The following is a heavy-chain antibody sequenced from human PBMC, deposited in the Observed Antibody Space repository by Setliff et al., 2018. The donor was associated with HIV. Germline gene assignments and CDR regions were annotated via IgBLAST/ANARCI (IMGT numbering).Heavy chain of an antibody. CDR1: GFPFSAYI. CDR2: ISSGSSYI. Sequence: LRLSCAASGFPFSAYIMNWVRQAPGKGLEWVSSISSGSSYIYYADSLKGRFTISRDNAKNSLFLQMNSLRAEDTAVYYCAREYCNSTSCYGYSGDYWGQGTLVTVSS. J-gene: IGHJ4*02. V-gene: IGHV3-21*01. CDR3: AREYCNSTSCYGYSGDY. D-gene: IGHD2-2*01.